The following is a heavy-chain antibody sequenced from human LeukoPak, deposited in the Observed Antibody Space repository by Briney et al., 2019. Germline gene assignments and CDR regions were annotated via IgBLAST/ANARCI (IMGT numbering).Heavy chain of an antibody. D-gene: IGHD1-26*01. Sequence: SVKGRFTISRDNAKNSLYLQMDSLRAEDTAVYYCARVRSGSLDYWGQGTLVAVSS. CDR3: ARVRSGSLDY. V-gene: IGHV3-21*01. J-gene: IGHJ4*02.